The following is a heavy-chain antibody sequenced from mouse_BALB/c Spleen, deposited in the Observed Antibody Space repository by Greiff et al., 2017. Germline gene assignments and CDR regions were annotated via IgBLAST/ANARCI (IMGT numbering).Heavy chain of an antibody. CDR2: IDPETGGT. J-gene: IGHJ4*01. CDR1: GYTFTDYE. D-gene: IGHD2-10*02. CDR3: TRRGKSGNYYYYAVDY. Sequence: QVQLQQSGAELVRPGASVTLSCKASGYTFTDYEMHWVKQTPVHGLEWIGAIDPETGGTAYNQKFKGKATLTADKSSSTAYMELRSLTSEDSAVYYCTRRGKSGNYYYYAVDYWGQGTSVTVSS. V-gene: IGHV1-15*01.